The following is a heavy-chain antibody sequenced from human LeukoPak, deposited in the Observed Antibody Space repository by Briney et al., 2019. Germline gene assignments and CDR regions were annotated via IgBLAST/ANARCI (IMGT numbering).Heavy chain of an antibody. J-gene: IGHJ4*02. Sequence: PGGSLRLSCAASGFTFSSYWMSWVRQAPGKGLEWVANIKQDGSEKYYVDSVKGRFTISRDNAKNSLYLQMNSLRAEDTAVYYCARDPIDGYNLPGFDYWGQGTLVTVSS. CDR3: ARDPIDGYNLPGFDY. CDR1: GFTFSSYW. CDR2: IKQDGSEK. V-gene: IGHV3-7*01. D-gene: IGHD5-24*01.